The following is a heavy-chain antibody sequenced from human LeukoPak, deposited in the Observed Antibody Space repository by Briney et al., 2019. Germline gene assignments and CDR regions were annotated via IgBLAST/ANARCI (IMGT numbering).Heavy chain of an antibody. CDR1: GYTFTSYG. CDR2: MNPNSGNT. Sequence: GASVKVSCKASGYTFTSYGISWVRQAPGQGLEWMGWMNPNSGNTGYAQKFQGRVTITRNTSISTAYMELSSLRSEDTAVYYCARGASGMFRGVIPDYYYYYMDVWGKGTTVTVSS. D-gene: IGHD3-10*01. J-gene: IGHJ6*03. CDR3: ARGASGMFRGVIPDYYYYYMDV. V-gene: IGHV1-8*03.